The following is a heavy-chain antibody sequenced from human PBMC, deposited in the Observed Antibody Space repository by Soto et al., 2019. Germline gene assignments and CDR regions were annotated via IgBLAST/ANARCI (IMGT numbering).Heavy chain of an antibody. V-gene: IGHV3-7*01. Sequence: EVQLVESGGTLVQPGGSLRLSCAASGFIFSSYWMSWVRKAPGKGLEWVANIKQDGSETHYVDSVKGRFTISRDNGKNSLYLQINRLRAEDSAVYYCVSHEYSAIGGSWGQGTLVTVSS. J-gene: IGHJ5*02. D-gene: IGHD6-6*01. CDR3: VSHEYSAIGGS. CDR1: GFIFSSYW. CDR2: IKQDGSET.